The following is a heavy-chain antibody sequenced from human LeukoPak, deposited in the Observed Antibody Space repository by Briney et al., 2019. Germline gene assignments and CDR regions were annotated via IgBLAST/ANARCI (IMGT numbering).Heavy chain of an antibody. Sequence: GGSLRLSCAASGFTFSDHCMDWVRQAPRKGLEWVGRTRNKANSYTTEYAESVKGRFTISRDDSKKSLYLQMNSLKTEDTAVYYCARESGGGVLGYFDLWGRGTLVSVSS. J-gene: IGHJ2*01. D-gene: IGHD3-10*01. V-gene: IGHV3-72*01. CDR1: GFTFSDHC. CDR3: ARESGGGVLGYFDL. CDR2: TRNKANSYTT.